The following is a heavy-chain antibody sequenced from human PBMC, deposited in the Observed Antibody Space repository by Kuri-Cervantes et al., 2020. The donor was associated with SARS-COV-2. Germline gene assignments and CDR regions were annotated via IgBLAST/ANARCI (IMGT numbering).Heavy chain of an antibody. Sequence: GESLKISCAASGFTFSSYAMSWVRQAPGKGLEWVSAISGSGGSTYYADSVKGRFTISRDNSKNTLYLQMNSLRAEDTAVYYCAKWGGYCSGGSCSLPCQHWGQGTLVTVSS. CDR3: AKWGGYCSGGSCSLPCQH. V-gene: IGHV3-23*01. D-gene: IGHD2-15*01. CDR2: ISGSGGST. CDR1: GFTFSSYA. J-gene: IGHJ1*01.